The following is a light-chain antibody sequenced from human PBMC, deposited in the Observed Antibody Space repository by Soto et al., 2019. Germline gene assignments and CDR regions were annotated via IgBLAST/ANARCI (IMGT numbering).Light chain of an antibody. V-gene: IGLV2-14*03. J-gene: IGLJ2*01. CDR3: SSYTSSSTLVV. CDR2: DVS. CDR1: SSDVGGYNY. Sequence: QSALTQPASVSGSPGQSITISCTGTSSDVGGYNYVSWYQQHPGKAPKVMIYDVSYRPSGVSNRFSGSKSGNTASLTISGLQVEDEADYYCSSYTSSSTLVVFGGRTKVTVL.